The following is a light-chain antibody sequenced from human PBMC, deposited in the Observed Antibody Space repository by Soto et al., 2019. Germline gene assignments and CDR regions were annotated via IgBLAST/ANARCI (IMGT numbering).Light chain of an antibody. CDR1: QSVNRD. CDR3: QQYNNWPPYT. Sequence: EIVVTQSPATLSVSPGERATLSCRASQSVNRDLAWYQQKPGQAPRLLIYGASTRATGIPARFSGSGSGTEFTLTISSLQSEDFAVYYCQQYNNWPPYTFGQGTKLEIK. J-gene: IGKJ2*01. V-gene: IGKV3-15*01. CDR2: GAS.